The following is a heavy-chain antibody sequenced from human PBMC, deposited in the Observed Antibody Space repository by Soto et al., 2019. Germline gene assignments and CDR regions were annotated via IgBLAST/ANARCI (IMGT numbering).Heavy chain of an antibody. CDR3: GYYPDY. D-gene: IGHD3-22*01. V-gene: IGHV3-23*01. CDR2: ISGSGGST. CDR1: GFTFSSYA. J-gene: IGHJ4*02. Sequence: GSLRLSCAASGFTFSSYAMTWVRQAPGRGLEWVSVISGSGGSTYFADSVKGRFTISRDNSKNTLYLQMSSLRAEDTAVYSSGYYPDYWGQGTLVTVSS.